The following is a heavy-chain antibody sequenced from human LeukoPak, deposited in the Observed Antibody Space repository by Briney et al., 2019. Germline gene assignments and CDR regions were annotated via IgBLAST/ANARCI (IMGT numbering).Heavy chain of an antibody. V-gene: IGHV3-7*01. Sequence: PGGSLRLSCAASGFIFSNYWMSWVRQTPGKGLGWVANIKQDGSEKYYVDSVKGRFTISRDNAKNSLYLQMNSLRAEDTAVYYCARYCSGNNCYAFDHWGQGTLVTVSS. CDR3: ARYCSGNNCYAFDH. CDR2: IKQDGSEK. D-gene: IGHD2-15*01. CDR1: GFIFSNYW. J-gene: IGHJ4*02.